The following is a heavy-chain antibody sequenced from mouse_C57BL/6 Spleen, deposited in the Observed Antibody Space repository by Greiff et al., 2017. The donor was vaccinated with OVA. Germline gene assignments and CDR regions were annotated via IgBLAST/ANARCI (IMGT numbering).Heavy chain of an antibody. D-gene: IGHD2-5*01. CDR3: ARVYSNYGGYAMDY. CDR1: GYAFSSYW. V-gene: IGHV1-80*01. Sequence: VQVVESGAELVKPGASVKISCKASGYAFSSYWMNWVKQRPGTGLEWIGQIYPGDGDTNYNGKFKGKATLTADKSSSTAYMQLSSLTSEDSAVYFCARVYSNYGGYAMDYWGQGTSVTVSS. J-gene: IGHJ4*01. CDR2: IYPGDGDT.